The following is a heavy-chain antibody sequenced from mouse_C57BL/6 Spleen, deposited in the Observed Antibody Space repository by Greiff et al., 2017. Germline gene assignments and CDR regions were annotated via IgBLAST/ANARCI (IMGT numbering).Heavy chain of an antibody. CDR2: IYPRSGNT. J-gene: IGHJ1*03. CDR3: AREDYYGSSYDWYVDV. V-gene: IGHV1-81*01. D-gene: IGHD1-1*01. Sequence: QVQLQQSGAELARPGASVKLSCKASGYTFTSYGISWVKQRTGQGLEWIGEIYPRSGNTYYNEKFKGKATLTADKSSSTAYMELRSLTSEDSAVYFCAREDYYGSSYDWYVDVWGTGTTVTVSS. CDR1: GYTFTSYG.